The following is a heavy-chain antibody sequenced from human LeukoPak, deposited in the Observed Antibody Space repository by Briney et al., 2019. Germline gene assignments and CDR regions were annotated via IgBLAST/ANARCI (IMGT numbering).Heavy chain of an antibody. J-gene: IGHJ4*02. CDR2: ISSSSSYT. CDR1: GFTFSSYS. D-gene: IGHD4-23*01. Sequence: GGSLRLSCAASGFTFSSYSMNWVRQAPGKGLEWVSSISSSSSYTYYADSVKGRFTISRDNSKNTLYLQMNSLRAEDTAVYYCARDGADYGGNSDWGQGTLVTVSS. V-gene: IGHV3-21*01. CDR3: ARDGADYGGNSD.